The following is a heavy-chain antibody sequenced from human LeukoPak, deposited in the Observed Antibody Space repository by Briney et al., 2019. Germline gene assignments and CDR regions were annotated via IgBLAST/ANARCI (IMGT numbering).Heavy chain of an antibody. CDR1: GYTFTSYG. D-gene: IGHD1-26*01. J-gene: IGHJ5*01. CDR3: ATEKGLLLDS. Sequence: ASVTVSCKASGYTFTSYGISWVRQAPGQGLEWMGWISAYNGNKNYAQKLHGRVTMTTDTSTSTAYMELRSVRYDDTAVYFCATEKGLLLDSWGQGTPVTVSS. V-gene: IGHV1-18*01. CDR2: ISAYNGNK.